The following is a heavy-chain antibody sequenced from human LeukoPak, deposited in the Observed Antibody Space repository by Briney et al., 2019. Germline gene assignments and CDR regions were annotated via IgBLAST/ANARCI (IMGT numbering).Heavy chain of an antibody. J-gene: IGHJ4*02. D-gene: IGHD2-15*01. Sequence: GESLKISCKGSGYSFTTYWIGWVRQMPGKGLEWMGIIYPGDSDTRYSPSFQGQVTISADKSISTAYLQWSSLKASDTAMYYCARSGVVVAANFDYWGQGTLVTVSS. CDR3: ARSGVVVAANFDY. CDR2: IYPGDSDT. CDR1: GYSFTTYW. V-gene: IGHV5-51*01.